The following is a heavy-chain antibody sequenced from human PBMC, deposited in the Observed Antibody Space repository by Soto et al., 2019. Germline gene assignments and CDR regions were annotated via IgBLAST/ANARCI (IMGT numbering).Heavy chain of an antibody. CDR1: GGSFSGYY. CDR2: INHSGST. V-gene: IGHV4-34*01. Sequence: SETLSLTCAVYGGSFSGYYWSWIRQPPGKGLEWIGEINHSGSTNYNPSLKSRVTISVDTSKNQFSLKLSSVTAADTAVYYCARFYSYGFHSYFDYWGQGTLVTVSS. J-gene: IGHJ4*02. D-gene: IGHD5-18*01. CDR3: ARFYSYGFHSYFDY.